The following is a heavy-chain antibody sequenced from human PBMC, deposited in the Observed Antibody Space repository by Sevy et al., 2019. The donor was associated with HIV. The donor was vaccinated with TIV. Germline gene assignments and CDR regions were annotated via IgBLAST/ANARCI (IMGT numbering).Heavy chain of an antibody. J-gene: IGHJ6*02. CDR2: ISAYNGNT. D-gene: IGHD3-10*01. CDR3: ARDHYYGSGPYGMDV. V-gene: IGHV1-18*01. Sequence: ASVKVSCKASGYTFTSYGISWVRQAPGQGLEWMGRISAYNGNTNYAQKLQGRVTMTTDTSTSTAYMELRSLRSDDTAVYYCARDHYYGSGPYGMDVWGQGTTVTVSS. CDR1: GYTFTSYG.